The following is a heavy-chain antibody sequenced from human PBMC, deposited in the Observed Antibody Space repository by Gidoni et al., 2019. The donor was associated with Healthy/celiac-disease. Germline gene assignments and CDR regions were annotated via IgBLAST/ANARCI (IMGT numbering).Heavy chain of an antibody. CDR3: ARDSLEMASGRGAFDI. Sequence: EVQLVESGGGLVKPGGSLRLSCAASGFTFRRYSMNWVRQAPGKGLEWVSSISSSSSYIYYADSVKGRFTISRDNAKNSLYLQMNSLRAEDTAVYYCARDSLEMASGRGAFDIWGQGTMVTVSS. CDR2: ISSSSSYI. D-gene: IGHD3-10*01. CDR1: GFTFRRYS. V-gene: IGHV3-21*01. J-gene: IGHJ3*02.